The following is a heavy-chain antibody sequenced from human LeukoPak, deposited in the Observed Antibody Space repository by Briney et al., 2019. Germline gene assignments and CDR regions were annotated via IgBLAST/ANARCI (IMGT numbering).Heavy chain of an antibody. CDR3: TRSDAYYYGSGTPWEAYYYYGMDV. Sequence: GGSLKLSYAASGFTFSGSAMHWVRQASGKGLEWVGRIRSKANSYATAYAASVKGRFTISRDDSKNTAYLQMNSLKTEDTAVYYCTRSDAYYYGSGTPWEAYYYYGMDVWGQGTTVTVSS. V-gene: IGHV3-73*01. D-gene: IGHD3-10*01. CDR2: IRSKANSYAT. J-gene: IGHJ6*02. CDR1: GFTFSGSA.